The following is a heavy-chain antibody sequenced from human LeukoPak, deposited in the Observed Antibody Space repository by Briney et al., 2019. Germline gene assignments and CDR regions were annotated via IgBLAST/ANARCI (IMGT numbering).Heavy chain of an antibody. J-gene: IGHJ4*02. V-gene: IGHV3-23*01. Sequence: GGSLRLSCAASGFTFSSYAMSWVRQAPGKGLEWVSAISGSGGSTYYADSVKGRFTTSRDNSKNTLYLQMNSLRAEDTAVYYCAKDLSSGYYETHDYWGQGTLVTVSS. CDR3: AKDLSSGYYETHDY. CDR2: ISGSGGST. CDR1: GFTFSSYA. D-gene: IGHD3-22*01.